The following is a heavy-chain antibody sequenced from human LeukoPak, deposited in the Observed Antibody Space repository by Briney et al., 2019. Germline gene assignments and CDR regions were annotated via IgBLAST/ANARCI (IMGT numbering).Heavy chain of an antibody. J-gene: IGHJ4*02. CDR2: ISYDGINK. D-gene: IGHD1-14*01. CDR1: GFTFSAYG. Sequence: HPGGSVRLSCAVSGFTFSAYGMHWVRQAPGKGLEWVAIISYDGINKYYPDSVKGRFTISRDNSKNTLYLQMNSLRAEDTAVYYCAKDTRDDHHSDYWGQGTLFTVSS. CDR3: AKDTRDDHHSDY. V-gene: IGHV3-30*18.